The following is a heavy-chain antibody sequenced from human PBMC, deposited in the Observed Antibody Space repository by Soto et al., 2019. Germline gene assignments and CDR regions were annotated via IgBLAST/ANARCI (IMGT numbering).Heavy chain of an antibody. CDR3: ARDQWSSGWFDY. J-gene: IGHJ4*02. D-gene: IGHD6-19*01. CDR2: ISYDGSNK. CDR1: GFTFSSYA. Sequence: GGSLRLSCAASGFTFSSYAMHWVRQAPGKGLEWVAVISYDGSNKYYADSVKGRFTISRDNSKNTLYLQMNSLRAEDTAVYYCARDQWSSGWFDYWGQGTLVTVSS. V-gene: IGHV3-30-3*01.